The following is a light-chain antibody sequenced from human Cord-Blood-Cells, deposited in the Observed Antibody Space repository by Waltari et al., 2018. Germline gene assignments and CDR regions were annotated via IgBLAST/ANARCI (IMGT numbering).Light chain of an antibody. CDR1: SRHLGVYTS. V-gene: IGLV2-14*01. Sequence: QAALHQPASVSGSTGQSIPIPCTGYSRHLGVYTSVSWSQQHPGKAPKLMIYDVSNRPSGVSNRFSGSKSGNTASLTISGLQAEDEADYYCSSYTSSSTLEFGGGTKLTVL. CDR2: DVS. J-gene: IGLJ3*02. CDR3: SSYTSSSTLE.